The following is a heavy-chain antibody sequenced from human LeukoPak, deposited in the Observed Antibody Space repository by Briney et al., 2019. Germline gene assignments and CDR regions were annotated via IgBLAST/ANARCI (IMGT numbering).Heavy chain of an antibody. CDR2: IIPTFGTA. Sequence: SVKVSCKASGVTFSSYAITWVRQAPGQGLEGMGRIIPTFGTANYAQKFQGRVTITTDESTSTAYMELRSLRSEDTAVYYCARSSYASSRLNWFDPWGQGTLVTVSS. CDR3: ARSSYASSRLNWFDP. J-gene: IGHJ5*02. V-gene: IGHV1-69*05. D-gene: IGHD2-2*01. CDR1: GVTFSSYA.